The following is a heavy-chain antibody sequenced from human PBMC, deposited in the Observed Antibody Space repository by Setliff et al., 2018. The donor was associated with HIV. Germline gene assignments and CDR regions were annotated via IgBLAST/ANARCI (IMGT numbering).Heavy chain of an antibody. CDR1: GDSISSYKW. J-gene: IGHJ6*03. CDR2: INHSGST. V-gene: IGHV4-4*02. CDR3: NIYYYYYMDV. Sequence: PSETLSLTCAVSGDSISSYKWWSWVRQPPGKGLEWIGEINHSGSTNYNASLKSRVIILVDKSKNEVSLKLSSVTAADTAVYYCNIYYYYYMDVWGKGTTVTVSS.